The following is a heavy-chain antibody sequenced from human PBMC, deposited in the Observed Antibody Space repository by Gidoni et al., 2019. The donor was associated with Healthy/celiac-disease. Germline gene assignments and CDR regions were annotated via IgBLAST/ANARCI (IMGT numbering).Heavy chain of an antibody. J-gene: IGHJ6*02. Sequence: QVQLVQSGAEVKKPGASVKVSCKASGNTFTGYYMHWVRQAPGQGLEWMGWINPNSGGTNYAQKFQGWVTMTRDTSISTAYMELSRLRSDDTAVYYCARDHGIVPADGMDVWGQGTTVTVSS. CDR1: GNTFTGYY. D-gene: IGHD2-2*01. CDR3: ARDHGIVPADGMDV. CDR2: INPNSGGT. V-gene: IGHV1-2*04.